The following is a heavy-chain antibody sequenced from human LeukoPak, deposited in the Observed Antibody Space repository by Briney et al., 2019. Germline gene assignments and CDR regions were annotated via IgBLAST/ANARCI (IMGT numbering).Heavy chain of an antibody. D-gene: IGHD4-23*01. CDR2: ISSSSSTI. V-gene: IGHV3-48*01. CDR3: RGSTVVKDGSAFDI. Sequence: SGGSLRLSCAASGFTFSSYSMNWVRQAPGKGLEWVSYISSSSSTIYYADSVKGRFTISRDNAKNSLYLQMNSLRAEDTAVYYCRGSTVVKDGSAFDIWGQGTMVTVSS. CDR1: GFTFSSYS. J-gene: IGHJ3*02.